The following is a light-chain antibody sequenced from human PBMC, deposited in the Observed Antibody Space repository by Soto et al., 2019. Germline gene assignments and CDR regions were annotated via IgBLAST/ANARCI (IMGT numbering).Light chain of an antibody. J-gene: IGLJ1*01. V-gene: IGLV2-14*01. CDR2: EVS. CDR1: TSDVGGYNY. CDR3: LSKTSSISYV. Sequence: ALTQPASVPGSPGQSITISCTGTTSDVGGYNYVSWYQQHPGKVPKLLIHEVSNRPSGVSNRFSGSKSGNTASLTISGLQAEDEADYYCLSKTSSISYVFGTGTKVTVL.